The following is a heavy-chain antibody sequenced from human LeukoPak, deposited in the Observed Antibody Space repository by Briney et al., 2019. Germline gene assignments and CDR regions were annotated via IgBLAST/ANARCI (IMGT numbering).Heavy chain of an antibody. CDR1: GGSFSGYY. CDR3: ARGTVAELAFDI. J-gene: IGHJ3*02. D-gene: IGHD6-19*01. Sequence: SETLSLTCAVYGGSFSGYYWSWIRQPPGKGLEWIGEINHSGSTNYNPSLKSRVTISVDTSKNQFSLKLSSVTAADTAVYYCARGTVAELAFDIWGQGTMVTVSS. CDR2: INHSGST. V-gene: IGHV4-34*01.